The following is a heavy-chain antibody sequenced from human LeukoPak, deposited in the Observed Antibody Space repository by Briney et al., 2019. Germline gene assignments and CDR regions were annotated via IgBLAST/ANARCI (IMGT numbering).Heavy chain of an antibody. Sequence: PGVSLRLSCVASGFSFDSYWMNWVRQAPGRGLEWVANINHDATEKYYVDSVKGRFTISRDNAKKSLYLQMNRLRADDTAVYYCARVAGSSSWLPLDYWGQGTLVTVSS. CDR2: INHDATEK. CDR3: ARVAGSSSWLPLDY. CDR1: GFSFDSYW. V-gene: IGHV3-7*03. D-gene: IGHD6-13*01. J-gene: IGHJ4*02.